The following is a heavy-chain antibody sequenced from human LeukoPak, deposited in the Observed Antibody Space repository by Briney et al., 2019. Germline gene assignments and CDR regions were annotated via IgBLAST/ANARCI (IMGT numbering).Heavy chain of an antibody. CDR3: ARRPFGADY. V-gene: IGHV3-7*01. J-gene: IGHJ4*02. CDR2: IKQDGNEK. D-gene: IGHD3-10*01. Sequence: PGGSLRLSWAASGFTFSTYWMSWVRQAPGKGPEWVANIKQDGNEKYYVESVKGRFTISRDNTKDSLFLQMNSLRVEDTAVYYCARRPFGADYWGQGTLVTVSS. CDR1: GFTFSTYW.